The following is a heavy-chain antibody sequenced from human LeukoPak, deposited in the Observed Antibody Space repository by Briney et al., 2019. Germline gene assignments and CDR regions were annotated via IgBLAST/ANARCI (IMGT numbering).Heavy chain of an antibody. CDR2: IYTSGST. Sequence: SDTLSLTCTVSGGSISSYYWSWIRQPAGKGLEWIGRIYTSGSTNYNPCLKSRVTMSVDTSKNQFSLKLSSVTAADTDVYYCARGATTTLHYYMDVWGKGTTVTISS. D-gene: IGHD1-26*01. V-gene: IGHV4-4*07. CDR3: ARGATTTLHYYMDV. CDR1: GGSISSYY. J-gene: IGHJ6*03.